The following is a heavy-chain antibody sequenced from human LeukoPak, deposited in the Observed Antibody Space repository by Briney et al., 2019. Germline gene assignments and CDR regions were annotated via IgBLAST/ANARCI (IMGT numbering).Heavy chain of an antibody. V-gene: IGHV4-30-2*01. D-gene: IGHD3-9*01. J-gene: IGHJ4*02. CDR3: ARSLEYYDILTGYYRGYFDY. Sequence: SETLSLTCAVSGGSISSGGYSWSWLRQPPGNGLEWTGYIYHSGNTYYNPSLKSRVTISVDRSKNQCSLKLSSVTAADTAVYYCARSLEYYDILTGYYRGYFDYWGQGTLVTVSS. CDR2: IYHSGNT. CDR1: GGSISSGGYS.